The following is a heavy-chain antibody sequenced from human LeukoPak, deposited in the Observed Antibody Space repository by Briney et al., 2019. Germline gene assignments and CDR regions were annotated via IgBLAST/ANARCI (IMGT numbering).Heavy chain of an antibody. Sequence: KPSETLSLTCTVSGVSISSHYWSWIRQPPGKGLEWIAYMYDSESTKDNPSLKSRITLSADTSKNQFSPRLSSVTAADTAVYYCATIKRGSIYGYFDFWGQGILVTVSS. J-gene: IGHJ4*02. CDR3: ATIKRGSIYGYFDF. CDR1: GVSISSHY. D-gene: IGHD5-18*01. V-gene: IGHV4-59*11. CDR2: MYDSEST.